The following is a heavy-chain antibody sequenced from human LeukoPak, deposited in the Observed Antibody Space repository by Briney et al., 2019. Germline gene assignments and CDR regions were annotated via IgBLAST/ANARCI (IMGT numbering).Heavy chain of an antibody. D-gene: IGHD6-19*01. CDR1: GFSFSTYS. V-gene: IGHV3-23*03. J-gene: IGHJ4*02. CDR3: SKDVVPDSGWDLDY. CDR2: IYNSGSKT. Sequence: GESLRLSCTASGFSFSTYSMTWVRQGPGRGLEWVSSIYNSGSKTFYADSVKGRFTISRDNSKNTLYLQMNSLTAEDTAIYYCSKDVVPDSGWDLDYWGQGTLVTVSS.